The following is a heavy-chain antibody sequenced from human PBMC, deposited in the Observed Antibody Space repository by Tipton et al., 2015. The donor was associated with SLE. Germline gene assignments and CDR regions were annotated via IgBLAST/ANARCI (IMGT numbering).Heavy chain of an antibody. CDR2: IYTSGST. Sequence: TLSLTCTVSGGSISSYYWSWIRQPAGKGLEWIGRIYTSGSTNYNPSLKSRVTMSVDTSKNQFSLKLSSVTAADTAVYYCARDKGSIAARPGAFDIWGQVTMVTVSS. D-gene: IGHD6-6*01. CDR3: ARDKGSIAARPGAFDI. V-gene: IGHV4-4*07. J-gene: IGHJ3*02. CDR1: GGSISSYY.